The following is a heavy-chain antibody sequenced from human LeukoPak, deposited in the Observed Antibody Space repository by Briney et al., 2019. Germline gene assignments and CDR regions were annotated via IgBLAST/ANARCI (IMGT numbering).Heavy chain of an antibody. CDR2: IYYSGST. Sequence: SETLSLTCTVSGGSISGYCWSWIRQPPGKGLEWIGYIYYSGSTNYNPSLKSRLTISVDTSKNQFSLRLSSVTAADTAVYYCARSPGGYYDFWSGYFDYWGQGTLVTVSS. J-gene: IGHJ4*02. D-gene: IGHD3-3*01. CDR3: ARSPGGYYDFWSGYFDY. CDR1: GGSISGYC. V-gene: IGHV4-59*01.